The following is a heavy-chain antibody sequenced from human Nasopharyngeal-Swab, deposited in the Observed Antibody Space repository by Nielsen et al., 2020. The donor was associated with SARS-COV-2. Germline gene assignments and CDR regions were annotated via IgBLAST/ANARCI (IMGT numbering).Heavy chain of an antibody. J-gene: IGHJ4*02. Sequence: GESLKISCAASGFIFSASAIHWVRQASGKGLEWVGRIGDKDHNYATTYGASVQGRFTISRDDSKNTAFLQMDSLKTEDTAVYYCTTDFYFDYWGQGTLVTVSS. V-gene: IGHV3-73*01. CDR2: IGDKDHNYAT. CDR1: GFIFSASA. CDR3: TTDFYFDY.